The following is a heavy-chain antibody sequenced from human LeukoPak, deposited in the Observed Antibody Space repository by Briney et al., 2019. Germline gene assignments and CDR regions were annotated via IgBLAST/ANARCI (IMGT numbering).Heavy chain of an antibody. J-gene: IGHJ4*02. CDR1: GGSISSSSYY. Sequence: PSETLSLTCTVSGGSISSSSYYWGWIRQPPGKGLEWIGSIYYSGSTYYNQSPKSRVTISVDTSKNQFSLKLSSVTAADTAVYYCARGGLDYFDSRGQGTLVTVSS. D-gene: IGHD6-19*01. CDR2: IYYSGST. V-gene: IGHV4-39*01. CDR3: ARGGLDYFDS.